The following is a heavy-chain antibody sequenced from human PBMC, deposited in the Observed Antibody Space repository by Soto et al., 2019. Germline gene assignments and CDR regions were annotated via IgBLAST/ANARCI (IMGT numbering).Heavy chain of an antibody. V-gene: IGHV3-23*01. Sequence: GGSLRLSCAASGFTFSSYAMSWVRQAPGKGLEWVSAISGSGGSTYYADSVKGRFTVSRDNSKNTLYLQMNSLRAEDTAVYYCAKDFGRDDYDILTGRWGQGTLVTVSS. D-gene: IGHD3-9*01. CDR3: AKDFGRDDYDILTGR. J-gene: IGHJ4*02. CDR2: ISGSGGST. CDR1: GFTFSSYA.